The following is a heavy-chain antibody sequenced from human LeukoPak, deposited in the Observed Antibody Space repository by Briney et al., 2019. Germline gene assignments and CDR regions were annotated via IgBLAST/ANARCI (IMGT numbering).Heavy chain of an antibody. V-gene: IGHV6-1*01. Sequence: PSQTLSLTCAISGDSVSGNTTAWNWIRQSPSRGLEWLGRTYSRSRLYHDYAVSVTSRISISADTSKNQFSLQLISVTPDDTAIYFCARGISRFNWFDTWGQGTLVTVSS. D-gene: IGHD3-10*01. CDR3: ARGISRFNWFDT. CDR1: GDSVSGNTTA. CDR2: TYSRSRLYH. J-gene: IGHJ5*02.